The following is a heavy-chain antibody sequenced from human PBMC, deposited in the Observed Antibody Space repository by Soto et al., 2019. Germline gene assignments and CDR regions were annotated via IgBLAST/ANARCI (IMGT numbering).Heavy chain of an antibody. CDR2: LKSDGSTT. D-gene: IGHD1-26*01. CDR3: TRGGGSGNPAFDY. J-gene: IGHJ4*02. V-gene: IGHV3-74*01. Sequence: GGSLRLSCAASGFTFSNHWMHWVRQAPGKGLVWVSHLKSDGSTTIYADSVKGRFTISRDNAKNTLYLQMNSLRAEDTAVYYCTRGGGSGNPAFDYWGQGTLVTVSS. CDR1: GFTFSNHW.